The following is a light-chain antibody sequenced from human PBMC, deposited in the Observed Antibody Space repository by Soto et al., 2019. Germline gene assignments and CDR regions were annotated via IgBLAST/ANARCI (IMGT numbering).Light chain of an antibody. J-gene: IGLJ1*01. V-gene: IGLV2-14*01. CDR3: SSYTITTTPFV. Sequence: QSVLTQPASVSGSPGQSITISCTGTSSDVGGYNYVSWYQHHPGRAPKLILYDVSHRPSGVSNRFSGSKSANKASLTISGLQAEDEADYYCSSYTITTTPFVFGPGTKLTVL. CDR2: DVS. CDR1: SSDVGGYNY.